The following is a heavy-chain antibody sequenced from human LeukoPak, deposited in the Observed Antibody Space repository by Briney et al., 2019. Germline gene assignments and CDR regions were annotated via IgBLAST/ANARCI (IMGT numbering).Heavy chain of an antibody. V-gene: IGHV4-59*01. Sequence: SETLSLTCTVSGGSISSYYWSWIRQPPGKGLEWIGYIYYSGSTNYNPSLKGRVTILVDTSKNQFSLKLSSVTAADTAVYYCARGLSGYSYGYYFDSWGQGTLFTVSS. J-gene: IGHJ4*02. CDR3: ARGLSGYSYGYYFDS. CDR2: IYYSGST. CDR1: GGSISSYY. D-gene: IGHD5-18*01.